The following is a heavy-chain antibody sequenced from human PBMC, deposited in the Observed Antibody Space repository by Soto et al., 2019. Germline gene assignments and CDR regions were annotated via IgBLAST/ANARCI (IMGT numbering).Heavy chain of an antibody. CDR2: ISVYNGHT. D-gene: IGHD1-26*01. CDR3: ARDRVVGAAGF. Sequence: QVHLVQSGAEVKEPGASVKVSCKASGYNFASYGINWVRQAPGQGLEWMGWISVYNGHTNYAQNFQGRVTMTRDTSTNTAYRDLRSLRSDDTAMYYCARDRVVGAAGFWGQGTLVTVSS. V-gene: IGHV1-18*01. CDR1: GYNFASYG. J-gene: IGHJ1*01.